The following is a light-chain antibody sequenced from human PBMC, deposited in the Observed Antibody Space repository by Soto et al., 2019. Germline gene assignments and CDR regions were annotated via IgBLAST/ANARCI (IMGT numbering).Light chain of an antibody. CDR3: QQTNTFPLT. J-gene: IGKJ3*01. CDR2: ATS. Sequence: DIPMTQSPSSVSASVGDRVTITCRASQGIGSWLAWYQQKPGKAPNLLIYATSNLQTGVPSMFSGSGSGTDFTLTISSLQPEDFASYYCQQTNTFPLTFGPGTKVDI. V-gene: IGKV1-12*01. CDR1: QGIGSW.